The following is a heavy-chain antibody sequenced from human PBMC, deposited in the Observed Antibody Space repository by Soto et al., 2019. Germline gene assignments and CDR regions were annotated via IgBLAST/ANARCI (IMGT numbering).Heavy chain of an antibody. CDR1: GYTFTSYA. V-gene: IGHV1-3*01. CDR2: INAGNGNT. CDR3: ARDRYCSGGSCYHYYYMDV. J-gene: IGHJ6*03. Sequence: QVQLVQSGAEVKKPGASVKVSCKASGYTFTSYAMHWVRQAPGQRLEWMGWINAGNGNTKYSQKFQGRVTITRDTSASNAYMELSSLRSEDTAVYYCARDRYCSGGSCYHYYYMDVWGKGTTVTVSS. D-gene: IGHD2-15*01.